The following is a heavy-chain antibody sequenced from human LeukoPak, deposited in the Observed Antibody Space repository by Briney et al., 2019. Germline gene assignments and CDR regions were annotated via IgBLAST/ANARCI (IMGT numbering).Heavy chain of an antibody. V-gene: IGHV4-31*03. CDR2: IYYSGST. J-gene: IGHJ3*02. D-gene: IGHD3-22*01. CDR3: ARAYYYDSSGYSNYDAFDI. CDR1: GGSISSGGYY. Sequence: SETLFLTCTVSGGSISSGGYYWSWIRQHPGKGLEWIGYIYYSGSTYYNPSLKSRVTISVDTSKNQFSLKLSSVTAADTAVYYCARAYYYDSSGYSNYDAFDIWGQGTMVTVSS.